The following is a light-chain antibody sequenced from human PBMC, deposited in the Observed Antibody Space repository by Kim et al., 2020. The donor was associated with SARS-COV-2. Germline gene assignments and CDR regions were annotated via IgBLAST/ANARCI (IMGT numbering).Light chain of an antibody. CDR1: QVISNY. V-gene: IGKV1-27*01. CDR2: AAS. CDR3: QKYNSAPNT. J-gene: IGKJ2*01. Sequence: SASVGDRVTITCRASQVISNYLAWYQQKPGKVPKLLIYAASALQSGVPSRFSGSGSGTDFTLTISSLQPEDVATYYCQKYNSAPNTFGQGTKLEI.